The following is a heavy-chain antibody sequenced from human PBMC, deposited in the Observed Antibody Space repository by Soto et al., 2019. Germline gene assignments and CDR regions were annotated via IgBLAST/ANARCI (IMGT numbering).Heavy chain of an antibody. CDR3: ARIRDCSGGSCYPLFDY. V-gene: IGHV4-34*01. D-gene: IGHD2-15*01. CDR1: GGSFSGYY. CDR2: INHSGST. J-gene: IGHJ4*02. Sequence: QVQLQQWGAGLLKPSETLSLTCAVYGGSFSGYYWSWIRQPPGKGLEWIGEINHSGSTNYNPSLKSRLTISVDTSKNQFSLKLSSVTAADTAVYYCARIRDCSGGSCYPLFDYWGQGTLVTVSS.